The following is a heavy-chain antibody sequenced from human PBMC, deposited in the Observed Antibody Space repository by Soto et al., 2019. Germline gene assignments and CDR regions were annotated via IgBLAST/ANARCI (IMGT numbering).Heavy chain of an antibody. V-gene: IGHV3-48*02. CDR2: ISTSSGTI. D-gene: IGHD3-22*01. CDR3: ARQTYYYDSSGLDY. J-gene: IGHJ4*02. CDR1: GFTFSSYS. Sequence: EVQLVESGGSLVQPGGSLRLSCAASGFTFSSYSMNWVRQAPGKGLEWVSYISTSSGTIYYADSVKGRFTISRDNAKHSLYLQMNSLRDEDTAVYYCARQTYYYDSSGLDYWGQGTLVTVSS.